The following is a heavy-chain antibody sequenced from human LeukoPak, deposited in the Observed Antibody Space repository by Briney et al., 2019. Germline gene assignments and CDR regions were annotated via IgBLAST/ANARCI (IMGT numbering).Heavy chain of an antibody. CDR2: ISGSGGST. J-gene: IGHJ4*02. Sequence: GGSLRLSCAASGFTFSSYAMSWVRQAPGKGLEWVSGISGSGGSTYYADSVKGRFTISRDNSKNTLYLQMNSLRAEDTAVYYCAKTDRGGDCYILYYFDYWGQGTLVTVSS. D-gene: IGHD2-21*02. CDR3: AKTDRGGDCYILYYFDY. V-gene: IGHV3-23*01. CDR1: GFTFSSYA.